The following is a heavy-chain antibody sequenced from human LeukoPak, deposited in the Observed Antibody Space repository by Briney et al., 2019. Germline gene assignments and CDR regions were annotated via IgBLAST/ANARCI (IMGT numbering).Heavy chain of an antibody. Sequence: PSETLSLTCSVSGDSISGYSWGWIRQPPGKGLEWIGYIYYSGITIYNPSLESRVTIPVDTSQNQFSLTLTSVTAADTAVYYCARDRGSAGGFDYWGQGALVAVSS. D-gene: IGHD3-10*01. J-gene: IGHJ4*02. CDR2: IYYSGIT. CDR1: GDSISGYS. V-gene: IGHV4-59*01. CDR3: ARDRGSAGGFDY.